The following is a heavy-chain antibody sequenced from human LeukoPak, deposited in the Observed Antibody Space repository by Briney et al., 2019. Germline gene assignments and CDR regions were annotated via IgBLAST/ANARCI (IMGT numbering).Heavy chain of an antibody. V-gene: IGHV3-23*01. Sequence: GGSLRLSCAASGFTFSSYAMSWVRQAPGKGLEWASAISGSGGSTYYADSVKGRFTISRDNSKNTLYLQMNSLRAEDTAVYYCAKVKAGYSNYYYYYYGMDVWGQGTTVTVSS. J-gene: IGHJ6*02. CDR2: ISGSGGST. CDR1: GFTFSSYA. D-gene: IGHD4-11*01. CDR3: AKVKAGYSNYYYYYYGMDV.